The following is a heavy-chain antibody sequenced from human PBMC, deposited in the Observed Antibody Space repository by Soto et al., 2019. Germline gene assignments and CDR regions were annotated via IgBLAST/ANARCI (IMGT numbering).Heavy chain of an antibody. J-gene: IGHJ4*02. CDR2: ISASGGST. V-gene: IGHV3-23*01. CDR3: AKGQNSGTYRFYFDY. CDR1: GITLSSYA. Sequence: GGSLRLSCAASGITLSSYAMSWVRQAPGKGPEWVSGISASGGSTSYADSVKGRFAISRDNSKNTLYLQMNSLRADDTAVYHCAKGQNSGTYRFYFDYWGQGALVTVSS. D-gene: IGHD1-26*01.